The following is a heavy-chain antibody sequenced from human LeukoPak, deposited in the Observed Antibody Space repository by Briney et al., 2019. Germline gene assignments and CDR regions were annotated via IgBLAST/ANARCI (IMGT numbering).Heavy chain of an antibody. D-gene: IGHD6-6*01. Sequence: ASVKVSCKASGYTFNTHSITWVRHAPGQGLEWLGWINADTGKPTYAQDFTGRFVFSLDTSVSTAYLQISSLKAEDTAVYYCAREVVRFDYWGQGTLVTVSS. V-gene: IGHV7-4-1*02. CDR3: AREVVRFDY. J-gene: IGHJ4*02. CDR2: INADTGKP. CDR1: GYTFNTHS.